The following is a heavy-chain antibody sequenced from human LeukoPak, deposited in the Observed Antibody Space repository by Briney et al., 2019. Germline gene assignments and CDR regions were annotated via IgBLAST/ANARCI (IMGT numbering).Heavy chain of an antibody. Sequence: GSVKVSCTASGYTFTSYGISWVRQAPGQGLEWMGWISAYNGNTNYAQKLQGRVTMTTDTSTSTAYMELRSLRSDDTAVDYCARDSPVDYDFWSGYPNLYYGMDVWGQGTTVTVSS. CDR2: ISAYNGNT. CDR3: ARDSPVDYDFWSGYPNLYYGMDV. V-gene: IGHV1-18*01. CDR1: GYTFTSYG. J-gene: IGHJ6*02. D-gene: IGHD3-3*01.